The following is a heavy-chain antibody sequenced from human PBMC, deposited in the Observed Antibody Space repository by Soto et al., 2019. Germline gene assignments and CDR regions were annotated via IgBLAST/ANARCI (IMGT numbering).Heavy chain of an antibody. V-gene: IGHV4-30-4*01. CDR2: IYYSGST. Sequence: SETLSLTCTVSGGSISSGDYYWSWIRQPPGKGLEWIGYIYYSGSTYYNPSLKSRVTISVDTSKNQFSLKLSSVTAADTAVYYCARTYYYGSGSYYLTPNFDYWGQGTLVTVSS. J-gene: IGHJ4*02. CDR1: GGSISSGDYY. D-gene: IGHD3-10*01. CDR3: ARTYYYGSGSYYLTPNFDY.